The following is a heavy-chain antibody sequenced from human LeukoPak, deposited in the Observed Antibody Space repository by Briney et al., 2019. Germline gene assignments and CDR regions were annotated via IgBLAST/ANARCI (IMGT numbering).Heavy chain of an antibody. CDR1: GGSISSYY. J-gene: IGHJ4*02. Sequence: SETLSLTCTVSGGSISSYYWRWIRQPPGKGLEWIGYIYYSGSTNYNPSLKSRVTISVDTSKHQFSLKLSSVTAADTAVYYCARDSSRITIFGVALGPLDYWGQGTLVTVSS. V-gene: IGHV4-59*01. D-gene: IGHD3-3*01. CDR2: IYYSGST. CDR3: ARDSSRITIFGVALGPLDY.